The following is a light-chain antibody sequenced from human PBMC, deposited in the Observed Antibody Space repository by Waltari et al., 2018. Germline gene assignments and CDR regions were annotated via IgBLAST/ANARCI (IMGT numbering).Light chain of an antibody. CDR3: LQYNNYPLT. V-gene: IGKV1-17*01. CDR2: NVF. CDR1: QDIRND. J-gene: IGKJ2*01. Sequence: DIQMTQSPSSLSASVGDRVTITCRASQDIRNDLGWYQQKPGKVPQRLTYNVFTLQSGVPSRFSGSGSGTEFTLTISSLQPEDVGSHYCLQYNNYPLTFGQGTKLEI.